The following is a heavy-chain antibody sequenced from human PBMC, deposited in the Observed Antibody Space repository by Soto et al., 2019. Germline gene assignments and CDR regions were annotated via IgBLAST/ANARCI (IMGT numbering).Heavy chain of an antibody. Sequence: PGGSLRLSCAASGFTFSSYGMHWVRQAPGKGLEWVAVIWYDGSNKYYADSVKGRFTISRDNSKNTLYLQMNSLRAEDTAVYYCARAHARGYSGYDYTDFFDYWGQGTLVTVSS. J-gene: IGHJ4*02. V-gene: IGHV3-33*01. CDR2: IWYDGSNK. CDR3: ARAHARGYSGYDYTDFFDY. D-gene: IGHD5-12*01. CDR1: GFTFSSYG.